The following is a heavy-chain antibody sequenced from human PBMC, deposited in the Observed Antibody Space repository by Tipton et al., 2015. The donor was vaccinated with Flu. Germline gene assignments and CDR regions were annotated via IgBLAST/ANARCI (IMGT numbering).Heavy chain of an antibody. CDR2: ISAYNGNT. D-gene: IGHD1-26*01. J-gene: IGHJ5*02. Sequence: QLVQSGSEVKKPGASVKVSCKASGYTFTSYGISWVRQAPGQGLEWMGWISAYNGNTNYAQKLQGRVTMTTDTSTSTAYMELRSLRSDDPAVYYCARDVLVGATTGWFDPWGQGTLVTVSS. CDR1: GYTFTSYG. V-gene: IGHV1-18*01. CDR3: ARDVLVGATTGWFDP.